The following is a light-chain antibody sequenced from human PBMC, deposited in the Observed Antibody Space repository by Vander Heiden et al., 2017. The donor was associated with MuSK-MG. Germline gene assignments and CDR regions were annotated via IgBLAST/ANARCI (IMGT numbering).Light chain of an antibody. CDR2: GAS. CDR1: QSISDIY. CDR3: QHYSSSPPIT. V-gene: IGKV3-20*01. J-gene: IGKJ5*01. Sequence: EIVLTQSPGTLSLSPGERGTLSCRASQSISDIYLAWYQQKPGQAPRLLIYGASNRAAGIPDRFSGSGSGTDFTLTISRLEPEDFAMYYCQHYSSSPPITFGQGTRLEIK.